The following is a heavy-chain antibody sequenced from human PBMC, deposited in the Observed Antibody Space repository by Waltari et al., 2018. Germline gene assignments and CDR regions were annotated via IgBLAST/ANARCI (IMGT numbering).Heavy chain of an antibody. CDR1: GSDYW. V-gene: IGHV3-74*01. CDR3: TTNPPGY. Sequence: EVQLVESGGGLVQSGGSLRLSCADSGSDYWMDWVRQAPGKGRMWVPRVKRDGTSTTYADSVKGRFTVSRDSAKNMLYLQMNSLRAEDTAVYYCTTNPPGYWGQGTLVTVSS. J-gene: IGHJ4*02. CDR2: VKRDGTST.